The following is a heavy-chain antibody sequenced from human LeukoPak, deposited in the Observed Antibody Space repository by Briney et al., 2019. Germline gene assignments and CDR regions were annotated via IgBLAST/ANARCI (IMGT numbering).Heavy chain of an antibody. D-gene: IGHD6-19*01. CDR2: MNPNSGNT. CDR3: ARGNIAVPGTPYYFEY. J-gene: IGHJ4*01. Sequence: ASVKVSCKASGYTFSSSDINWVRQATGQGLEWMGWMNPNSGNTYYAQRFQGRVTMTRDTSISTAYMEVSSLRSEDTAVYYCARGNIAVPGTPYYFEYWGQEPWSPSPQ. CDR1: GYTFSSSD. V-gene: IGHV1-8*01.